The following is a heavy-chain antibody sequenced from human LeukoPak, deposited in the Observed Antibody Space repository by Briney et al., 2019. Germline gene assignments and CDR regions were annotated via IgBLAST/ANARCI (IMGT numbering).Heavy chain of an antibody. V-gene: IGHV1-8*01. CDR2: MNPNSSNT. J-gene: IGHJ4*02. CDR1: GYTFTSYD. CDR3: ARVEGGSGSYYPPFDY. D-gene: IGHD3-10*01. Sequence: ASVKVSCKASGYTFTSYDINWVRQATGQGLEWMGWMNPNSSNTGYAQKFQGRVTMTRNTSISTAYMELSSLRSEDTAVYYCARVEGGSGSYYPPFDYWGQGTLVTVSS.